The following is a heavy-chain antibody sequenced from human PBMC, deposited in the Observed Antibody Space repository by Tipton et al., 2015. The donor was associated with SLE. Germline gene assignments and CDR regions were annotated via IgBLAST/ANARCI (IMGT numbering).Heavy chain of an antibody. J-gene: IGHJ3*02. CDR1: GGSISSYY. V-gene: IGHV4-4*09. Sequence: TLSLTYTVSGGSISSYYWSWIRQPPGKGLEWIGYIYTSGSTNYNPSLKSRVTISVDTSKNQFSLKLSSVTAADTAVYYCARGQGSYYDILTGGAFDIWGQGTMVTVSS. CDR2: IYTSGST. D-gene: IGHD3-9*01. CDR3: ARGQGSYYDILTGGAFDI.